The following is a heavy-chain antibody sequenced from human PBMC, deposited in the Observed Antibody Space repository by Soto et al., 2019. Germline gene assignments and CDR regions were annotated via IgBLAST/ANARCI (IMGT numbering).Heavy chain of an antibody. D-gene: IGHD3-16*02. V-gene: IGHV3-33*01. J-gene: IGHJ4*02. CDR1: GFTFSTYG. CDR3: ARVRGYRGYICDY. Sequence: QVQLVVSGGGVVQPGGSLRLSCAPSGFTFSTYGMHWVRQAPGKGLEWVAVIWSDGSNKYYADSVKGRFTISRDNSKNTLYLQMNSLGAEDSAVYYCARVRGYRGYICDYWGQGTLVTVSS. CDR2: IWSDGSNK.